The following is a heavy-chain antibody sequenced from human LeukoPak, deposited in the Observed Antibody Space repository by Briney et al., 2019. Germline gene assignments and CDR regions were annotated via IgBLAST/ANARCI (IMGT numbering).Heavy chain of an antibody. J-gene: IGHJ5*02. D-gene: IGHD3-10*01. Sequence: AASVSVSSMASVGTLISYVIRGVRQAPGQGREWMGMIIPDCGTANYAQEFQGRVTITRDKSTSTAYMELSSLRSEDTAVDYGARAADRGWIAPWGQASLVTVSA. V-gene: IGHV1-69*05. CDR3: ARAADRGWIAP. CDR1: VGTLISYV. CDR2: IIPDCGTA.